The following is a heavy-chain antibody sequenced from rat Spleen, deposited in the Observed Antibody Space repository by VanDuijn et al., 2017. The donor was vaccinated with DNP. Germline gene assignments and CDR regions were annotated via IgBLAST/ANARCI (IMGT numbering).Heavy chain of an antibody. Sequence: EVQLQESGPGLVKPSQSLSLTCSVTGYSITSNYWGWIRQFPGNKMEYIGQISYSGSTNYNPSLKSRISITRDTSRNQFFLQLNSVPTEDTATYYCARWTRYFDYWGQGVMVTVSS. CDR2: ISYSGST. V-gene: IGHV3-1*01. CDR3: ARWTRYFDY. CDR1: GYSITSNY. D-gene: IGHD1-4*01. J-gene: IGHJ2*01.